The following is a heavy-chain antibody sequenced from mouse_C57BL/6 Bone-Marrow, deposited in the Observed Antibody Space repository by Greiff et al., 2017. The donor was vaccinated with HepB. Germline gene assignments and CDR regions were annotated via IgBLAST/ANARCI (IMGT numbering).Heavy chain of an antibody. J-gene: IGHJ2*01. V-gene: IGHV1-54*01. Sequence: ESGAELVRPGTSVKVSCKASGYAFTNYLIEWVKQRPGQGLEWIGVINPGSGGTNYNEKFKGKATLTADKSSSTAYMQLSSLTSEDSAVYFCARQKDYFDYWGQGTTLTVSS. CDR1: GYAFTNYL. CDR2: INPGSGGT. CDR3: ARQKDYFDY.